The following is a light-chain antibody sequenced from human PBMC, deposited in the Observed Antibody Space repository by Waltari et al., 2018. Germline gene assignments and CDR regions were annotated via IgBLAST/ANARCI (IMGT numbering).Light chain of an antibody. CDR3: CSYAGTYRWV. Sequence: QSALTQPRSVSVSPGQSVTISCTGTSSNGGTYNYVSWYQQLPGKAPKLMIADVFKRPSGVPDRFSGSKSGYTASLTISGLQAEDEADYYCCSYAGTYRWVFGGGTKVTVL. V-gene: IGLV2-11*01. CDR1: SSNGGTYNY. CDR2: DVF. J-gene: IGLJ3*02.